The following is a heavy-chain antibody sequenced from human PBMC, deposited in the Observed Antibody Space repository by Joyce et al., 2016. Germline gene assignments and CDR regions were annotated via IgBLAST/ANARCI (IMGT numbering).Heavy chain of an antibody. CDR2: IHYSGKT. D-gene: IGHD3/OR15-3a*01. V-gene: IGHV4-39*01. J-gene: IGHJ4*02. CDR3: ARHQWGPGLVTPFDY. Sequence: QLQLQESGPGLVKPSETLSLTCTVSGGSISSRSYFWGWIRQPPGKGLEWIGSIHYSGKTYHNSSLKSGVTISVDTSKNQFSLKLSSVTAADTAVYYCARHQWGPGLVTPFDYWGQGTLVTVS. CDR1: GGSISSRSYF.